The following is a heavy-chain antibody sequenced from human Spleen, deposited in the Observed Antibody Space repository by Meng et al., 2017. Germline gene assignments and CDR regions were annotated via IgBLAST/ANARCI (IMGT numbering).Heavy chain of an antibody. V-gene: IGHV4-34*01. J-gene: IGHJ4*02. CDR3: ARGPTTMAHDFDY. D-gene: IGHD4-11*01. CDR2: INHSGST. Sequence: QGKRKRWGGGLLKPSWTLSLTCVFSGGSFSDYYWSWIRQPPGKGLEWIGEINHSGSTNYNPSLESRATISVDTSQNNLSLKLSSVTAADSAVYYCARGPTTMAHDFDYWGQGTLVTVSS. CDR1: GGSFSDYY.